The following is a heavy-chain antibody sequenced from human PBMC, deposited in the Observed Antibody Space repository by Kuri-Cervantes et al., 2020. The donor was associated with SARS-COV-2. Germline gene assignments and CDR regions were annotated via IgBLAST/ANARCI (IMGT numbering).Heavy chain of an antibody. CDR1: GGSISSYY. Sequence: GSLRLSCTVSGGSISSYYWGWIRQPPGKGLEWIGYIYYSGSTNYNPSLKSRVTISVDTSKNQFSLKLSPVTAADTAVYYCARGDCSGGSCYGMDVWGQGTTVTVSS. CDR3: ARGDCSGGSCYGMDV. J-gene: IGHJ6*02. D-gene: IGHD2-15*01. CDR2: IYYSGST. V-gene: IGHV4-59*01.